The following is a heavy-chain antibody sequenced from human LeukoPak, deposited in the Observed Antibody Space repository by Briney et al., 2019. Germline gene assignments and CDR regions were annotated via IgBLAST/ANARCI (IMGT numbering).Heavy chain of an antibody. Sequence: PSETLSLTCTVSGDSISSSNWWNWVRLPPGKGLDWIGEISHTGSTKYSPSLKDRVTISKDNSKNQFSLKLNSVTAADTATYYCTRSSGWWSLDYWGQGALVTVSS. D-gene: IGHD6-19*01. CDR1: GDSISSSNW. J-gene: IGHJ4*02. CDR3: TRSSGWWSLDY. CDR2: ISHTGST. V-gene: IGHV4-4*02.